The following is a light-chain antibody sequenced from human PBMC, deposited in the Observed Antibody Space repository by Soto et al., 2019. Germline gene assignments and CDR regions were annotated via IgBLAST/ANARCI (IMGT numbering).Light chain of an antibody. J-gene: IGKJ4*01. V-gene: IGKV1-13*02. CDR2: DAS. CDR1: QGISSA. Sequence: AIQLTQSPSSLSASVGDRVTITCRASQGISSALAWYQHKPGRAPRLLIYDASSLQSEVSSRFSGSGSGTDFTLTISSLQPEDFATYYCQQFQSYALTFGGGTKLEIK. CDR3: QQFQSYALT.